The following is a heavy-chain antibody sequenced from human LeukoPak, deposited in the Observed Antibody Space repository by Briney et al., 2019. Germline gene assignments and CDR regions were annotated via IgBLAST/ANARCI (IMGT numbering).Heavy chain of an antibody. CDR2: MYDGGNT. CDR3: ATGVHGIAAAGDYYFDY. J-gene: IGHJ4*02. CDR1: GGSISSYY. D-gene: IGHD6-13*01. V-gene: IGHV4-59*01. Sequence: RSSETLSLTCTVSGGSISSYYWSWIRQPPGKGLEWIGYMYDGGNTNYDPSLKSRVTISIDTPNNQFSLKLSSVTAADTAVYYCATGVHGIAAAGDYYFDYWGQGTLVTVSS.